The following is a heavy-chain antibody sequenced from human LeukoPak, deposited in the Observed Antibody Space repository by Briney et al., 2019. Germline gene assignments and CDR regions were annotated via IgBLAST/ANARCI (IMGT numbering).Heavy chain of an antibody. J-gene: IGHJ4*02. CDR3: ARAGPYYYDSSGYCPNFDY. CDR1: GYTFTSYG. V-gene: IGHV1-18*01. CDR2: ISAYNGNT. D-gene: IGHD3-22*01. Sequence: GASVKVSCKASGYTFTSYGISWVRQAPGQGLEWMGWISAYNGNTNYAQKLQGRVTMTTDTSTGTAYMELRSLRSDDTAVYYCARAGPYYYDSSGYCPNFDYWGQGTLVTVSS.